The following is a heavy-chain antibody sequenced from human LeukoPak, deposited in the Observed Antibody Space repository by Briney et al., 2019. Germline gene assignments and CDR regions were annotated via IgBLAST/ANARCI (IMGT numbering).Heavy chain of an antibody. CDR3: AKTRSAMVTAIPKEAFDI. J-gene: IGHJ3*02. D-gene: IGHD2-21*02. CDR2: ISYDGSNK. Sequence: GGSLRLSCAASGFTFSSYGMHWVRQAPGKGLEWVAVISYDGSNKYYADSVKGRFTISRDNSKNTLYLQMNSLRAEDTAVYYCAKTRSAMVTAIPKEAFDIWGQGTMVTVSS. CDR1: GFTFSSYG. V-gene: IGHV3-30*18.